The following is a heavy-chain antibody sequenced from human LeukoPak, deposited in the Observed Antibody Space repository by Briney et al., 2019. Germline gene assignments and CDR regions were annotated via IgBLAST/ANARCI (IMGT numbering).Heavy chain of an antibody. CDR1: GGSISSYY. V-gene: IGHV4-59*08. CDR3: ARLNDFWSGYDY. J-gene: IGHJ4*02. CDR2: IYYSGST. Sequence: SETLSLTCTVSGGSISSYYWSWIRQPPGKGLEWIGYIYYSGSTNYNPSLKSRVTISVDASKNQFSLKLSSVTAADTAVYYCARLNDFWSGYDYWGQGTLVTVSS. D-gene: IGHD3-3*01.